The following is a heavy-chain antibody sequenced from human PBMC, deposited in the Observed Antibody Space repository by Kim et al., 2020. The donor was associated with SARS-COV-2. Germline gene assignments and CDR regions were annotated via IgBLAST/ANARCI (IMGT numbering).Heavy chain of an antibody. J-gene: IGHJ4*02. D-gene: IGHD6-13*01. Sequence: YADSVKGRFTISRDNAKNSLYLQVNSLRAEDTAVYYCARDHDGSWDYFDYWGQGTLVTVSS. V-gene: IGHV3-11*06. CDR3: ARDHDGSWDYFDY.